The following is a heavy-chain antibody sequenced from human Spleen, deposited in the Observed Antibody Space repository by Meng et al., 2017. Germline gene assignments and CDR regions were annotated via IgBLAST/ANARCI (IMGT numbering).Heavy chain of an antibody. CDR3: ARGPTTMAHDFDY. J-gene: IGHJ4*02. V-gene: IGHV4-34*01. CDR1: GGSFSDYY. Sequence: VQLQQRGAGLFKPSETLSRTCVVSGGSFSDYYWSWIRQPPGKGLEWIGEINHSGSTNYNPSLESRATISVDTSQNNLSLKLSSVTAADSAVYYCARGPTTMAHDFDYWGQGTLVTVSS. D-gene: IGHD4-11*01. CDR2: INHSGST.